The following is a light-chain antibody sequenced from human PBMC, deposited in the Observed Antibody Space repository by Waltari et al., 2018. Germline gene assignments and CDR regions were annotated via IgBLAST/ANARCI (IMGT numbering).Light chain of an antibody. Sequence: DIVMTQSPLSLPVTPGEPASISCRSSQSLLHSNGYNYLDWYLQKPGQSPQILIYLGSNRASGVPDRFSGSRSGTDFTLKISRVEAEDAGVYYCMEALQSVTFGQGTRLEIK. V-gene: IGKV2-28*01. CDR3: MEALQSVT. J-gene: IGKJ5*01. CDR2: LGS. CDR1: QSLLHSNGYNY.